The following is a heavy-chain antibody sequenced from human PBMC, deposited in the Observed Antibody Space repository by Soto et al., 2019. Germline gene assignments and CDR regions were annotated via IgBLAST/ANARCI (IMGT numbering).Heavy chain of an antibody. CDR1: GGSISRGDYY. CDR3: ARVPFGHYYNQYYFDY. CDR2: IYYSVST. Sequence: PSKTLSLTCTVSGGSISRGDYYWSWIRQPPGKGLEWIGYIYYSVSTYYNPSLNSRVTISADTSKNQFYLKLRSVPAAATAVSYCARVPFGHYYNQYYFDYWGQGNMVTVSS. V-gene: IGHV4-30-4*01. D-gene: IGHD4-17*01. J-gene: IGHJ4*02.